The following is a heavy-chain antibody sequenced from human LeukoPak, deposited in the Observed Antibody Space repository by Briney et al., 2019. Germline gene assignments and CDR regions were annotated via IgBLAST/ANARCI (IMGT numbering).Heavy chain of an antibody. J-gene: IGHJ4*02. V-gene: IGHV3-33*01. CDR1: GFTFSSYG. Sequence: PGGSLRLSCAASGFTFSSYGMHWVRQAPGKGLEWVAVIWYDGSNKYYADSVKGRFTISRDNSKNTLYLQMNSLRAEDTAVYYCAREAVVAAYFDYWGQGTLVTVSS. CDR3: AREAVVAAYFDY. D-gene: IGHD2-15*01. CDR2: IWYDGSNK.